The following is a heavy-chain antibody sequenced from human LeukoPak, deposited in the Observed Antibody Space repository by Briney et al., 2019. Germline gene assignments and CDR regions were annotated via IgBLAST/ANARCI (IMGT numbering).Heavy chain of an antibody. CDR2: IHPNNGDT. V-gene: IGHV1-2*02. Sequence: DSVKVSCKGSGYTFSGTGWYLYWLRQAPGQGLECMGWIHPNNGDTAYAQKFEGRVAMTRDTSISTAYMELRRLRPDDTAVYFCARDGPAQMVDLDYWGQGTLVTVSS. D-gene: IGHD3-10*01. CDR1: GYTFSGTGWY. J-gene: IGHJ4*02. CDR3: ARDGPAQMVDLDY.